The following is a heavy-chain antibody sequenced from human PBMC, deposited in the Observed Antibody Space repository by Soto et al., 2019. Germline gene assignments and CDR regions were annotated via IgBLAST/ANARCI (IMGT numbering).Heavy chain of an antibody. D-gene: IGHD6-25*01. V-gene: IGHV4-30-2*01. CDR2: IYHSGST. Sequence: TLTLTCAVSGGSISSGGYSWSWIGQRPGKGLEWIGYIYHSGSTYYNPALKSRVTISVDRYKNQFSLKLSSVTAADTAVYYCARERARRSSGGYTWFDPWGQGTLVTVSS. CDR3: ARERARRSSGGYTWFDP. J-gene: IGHJ5*02. CDR1: GGSISSGGYS.